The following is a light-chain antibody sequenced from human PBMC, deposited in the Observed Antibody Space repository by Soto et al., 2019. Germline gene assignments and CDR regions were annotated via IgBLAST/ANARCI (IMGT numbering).Light chain of an antibody. CDR2: DAS. CDR3: QQYNSYLWT. Sequence: EIQMTQSPSTLSAAVGDRVTITCRASQSSSSWLAWYQQKPGKAPKLLIYDASSLESGVPSRFSGSGSGTEFTLTISSLQPDDFATYYCQQYNSYLWTFGQGTKV. V-gene: IGKV1-5*01. J-gene: IGKJ1*01. CDR1: QSSSSW.